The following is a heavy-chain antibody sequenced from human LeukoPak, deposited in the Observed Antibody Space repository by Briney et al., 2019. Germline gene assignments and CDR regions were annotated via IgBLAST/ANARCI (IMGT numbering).Heavy chain of an antibody. V-gene: IGHV3-43*01. J-gene: IGHJ4*02. CDR2: AGWAGGTT. D-gene: IGHD3-10*02. Sequence: GGSLRLSCATSGFTFDRYTIHWVRQAPGEGLEWVSLAGWAGGTTYYSDSVRGRFTISRDSGKNSVYLQMNSLTTDDTAFYFCAKELDTMFFDYWGQGALVTVSS. CDR3: AKELDTMFFDY. CDR1: GFTFDRYT.